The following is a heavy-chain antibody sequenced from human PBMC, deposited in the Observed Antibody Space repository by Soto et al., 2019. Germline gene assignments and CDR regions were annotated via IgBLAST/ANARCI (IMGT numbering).Heavy chain of an antibody. CDR3: AGELIRGPFDP. D-gene: IGHD3-10*01. J-gene: IGHJ5*02. CDR1: GGSFSGYY. Sequence: QVQLQQWGAGLLKPSETLSLTCAVYGGSFSGYYWSWIRQPPGKGLEWIGEINHSGSTNYNPSLKSRVTISVDTSKNQFSLKVSSVTAADTAVYYCAGELIRGPFDPWGQGTLVTVSS. CDR2: INHSGST. V-gene: IGHV4-34*01.